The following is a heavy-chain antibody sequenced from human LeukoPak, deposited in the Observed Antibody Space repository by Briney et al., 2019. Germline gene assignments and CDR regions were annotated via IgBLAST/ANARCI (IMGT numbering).Heavy chain of an antibody. Sequence: GGSLLLSCAASGFTFSRYAMHWVRQAPGKGLEWVAVISYDGSNKYYADSVKGRFTISRDNSKNTLYLQMNSLRAEDTAVYYCARDPWRGDTAMVYPHYWGQGTLVTVSS. J-gene: IGHJ4*02. CDR1: GFTFSRYA. CDR3: ARDPWRGDTAMVYPHY. CDR2: ISYDGSNK. V-gene: IGHV3-30-3*01. D-gene: IGHD5-18*01.